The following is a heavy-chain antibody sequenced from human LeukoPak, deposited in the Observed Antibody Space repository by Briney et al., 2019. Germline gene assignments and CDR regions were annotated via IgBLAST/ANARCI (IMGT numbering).Heavy chain of an antibody. CDR2: INPSGGSS. CDR3: VRDRAYFHDTSGYKTLPDS. D-gene: IGHD3-22*01. Sequence: ASVKVSCKASGYTFTSYYIHWVRQAPGQGLEWMGIINPSGGSSSSAQKFQGRVTMTRDTSTSTVYMELSSLRSEDTAVYYCVRDRAYFHDTSGYKTLPDSWGQGTLVTVSS. CDR1: GYTFTSYY. J-gene: IGHJ4*02. V-gene: IGHV1-46*01.